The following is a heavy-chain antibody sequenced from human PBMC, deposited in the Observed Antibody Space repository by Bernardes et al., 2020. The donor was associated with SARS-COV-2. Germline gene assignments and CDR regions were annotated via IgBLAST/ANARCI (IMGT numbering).Heavy chain of an antibody. Sequence: SETLSLTCTVSGASISSGAYYWSWIRQHPGKGLEWIGYISYSGSTYYNPSLKSRITISVDTSKNQFSLRLSSVTAADTAVYYCAREQWFGELFPSVDVWGQGTSVTVSS. D-gene: IGHD3-10*01. CDR1: GASISSGAYY. CDR2: ISYSGST. V-gene: IGHV4-31*03. J-gene: IGHJ6*02. CDR3: AREQWFGELFPSVDV.